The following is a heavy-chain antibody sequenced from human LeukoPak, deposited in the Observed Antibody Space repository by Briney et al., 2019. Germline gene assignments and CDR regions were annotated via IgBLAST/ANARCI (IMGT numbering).Heavy chain of an antibody. V-gene: IGHV1-2*02. Sequence: GASVKVSCKASGYAFTVCYMRWLRLAPGQGLEWMGWINPNSGGTNYAQKFQGRVTMTRDTSISTAYMELSRLRSDDTAMYYCARDVYGTGSYNKPWGQGTLVTVSS. D-gene: IGHD3-10*01. CDR1: GYAFTVCY. CDR3: ARDVYGTGSYNKP. CDR2: INPNSGGT. J-gene: IGHJ5*02.